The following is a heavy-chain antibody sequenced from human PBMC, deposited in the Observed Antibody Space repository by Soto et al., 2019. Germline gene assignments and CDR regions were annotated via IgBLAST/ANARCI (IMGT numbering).Heavy chain of an antibody. Sequence: GASVKDSCKASGYAFTSYGFNWVRRAPAQGLEWVGWMSTYNENKVYAQKLQGRVATTMDATTSTADLVLRHIRSDDTAVYYGAKDANEGDPLDVWGQGTMVTVSS. D-gene: IGHD2-21*02. CDR1: GYAFTSYG. J-gene: IGHJ3*01. CDR3: AKDANEGDPLDV. V-gene: IGHV1-18*01. CDR2: MSTYNENK.